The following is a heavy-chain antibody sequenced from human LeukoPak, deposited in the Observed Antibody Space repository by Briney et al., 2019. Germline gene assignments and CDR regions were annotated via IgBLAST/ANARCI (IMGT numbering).Heavy chain of an antibody. V-gene: IGHV4-59*01. CDR1: GGSMNNYY. D-gene: IGHD3-22*01. CDR2: VYYSGST. J-gene: IGHJ5*02. Sequence: PSETLSLTCSVSGGSMNNYYWSWIRQPPGKGLEWIGNVYYSGSTDSNPSLKSRVTMSVDTSKNQFSMKLSSVTAAGTAVYYCARGGTPITMIVVESNWFDPWGQGTRVTVSS. CDR3: ARGGTPITMIVVESNWFDP.